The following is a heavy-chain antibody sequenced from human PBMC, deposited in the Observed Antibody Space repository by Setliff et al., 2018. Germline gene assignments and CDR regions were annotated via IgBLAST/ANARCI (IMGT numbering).Heavy chain of an antibody. J-gene: IGHJ4*02. CDR3: AKDGGEVY. Sequence: ASVKVSCKSSGYAFTGYYIHWVRQAPGQGLEWMGRINPNSGGTNYAQKFQGRVTMTRDTSISTAYMELSSLTSDDTAVYYCAKDGGEVYWGQGTLVTVSS. CDR2: INPNSGGT. D-gene: IGHD2-21*01. V-gene: IGHV1-2*06. CDR1: GYAFTGYY.